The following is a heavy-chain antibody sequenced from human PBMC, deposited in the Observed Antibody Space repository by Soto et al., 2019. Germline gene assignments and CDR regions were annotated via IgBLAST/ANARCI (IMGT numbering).Heavy chain of an antibody. CDR1: GDSVSSNSAA. D-gene: IGHD2-2*01. V-gene: IGHV6-1*01. J-gene: IGHJ5*02. CDR2: TYYRSKWYN. CDR3: ARGLVVVPAAIDLGDNWFDP. Sequence: PSQTLSLTCAISGDSVSSNSAAWNWIRQSPSRGLEWLGRTYYRSKWYNDYAVSVKSRITINPDTSKNQFSLQLNSVTPEDTAVYYCARGLVVVPAAIDLGDNWFDPWGQGNLVTVSS.